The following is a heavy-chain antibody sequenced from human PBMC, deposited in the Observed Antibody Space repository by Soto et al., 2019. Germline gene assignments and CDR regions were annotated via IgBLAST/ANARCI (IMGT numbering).Heavy chain of an antibody. Sequence: GGSLRLSCAASGFPFSSYGLNWVRQAPGKGLEWVSYISSSTNSIYYADSVKGRFTISRDNAKNSLYLQMNSLRAEDTAVYYCAPGWLRIDYWGQGTLVTVSS. CDR2: ISSSTNSI. J-gene: IGHJ4*02. V-gene: IGHV3-48*01. D-gene: IGHD5-12*01. CDR1: GFPFSSYG. CDR3: APGWLRIDY.